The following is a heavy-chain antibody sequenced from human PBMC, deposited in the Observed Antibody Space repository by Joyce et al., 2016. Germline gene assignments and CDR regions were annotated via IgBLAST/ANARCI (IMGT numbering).Heavy chain of an antibody. CDR2: IYYSGTT. CDR3: ARVRMVVVTQSHAFDI. Sequence: QLQLRESGPGLVKPSETLSLTCTVSGGSIRSTSYFWAWLRQPPGKGLEGIGNIYYSGTTYDNPSLRSRITISVDTSKAHFSLRLSSVTAADTAIYYCARVRMVVVTQSHAFDIWGQGTMVAVSS. D-gene: IGHD3-22*01. V-gene: IGHV4-39*07. J-gene: IGHJ3*02. CDR1: GGSIRSTSYF.